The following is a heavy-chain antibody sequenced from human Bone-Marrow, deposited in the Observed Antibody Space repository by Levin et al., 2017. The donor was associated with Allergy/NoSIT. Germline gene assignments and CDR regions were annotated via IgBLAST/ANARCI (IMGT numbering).Heavy chain of an antibody. CDR3: AVPYGLYDMDV. CDR2: IIPLFGVP. CDR1: GGTFNTFA. J-gene: IGHJ6*02. D-gene: IGHD2/OR15-2a*01. Sequence: KISCKASGGTFNTFAVNWVRQAPGQGLEWMGGIIPLFGVPHYAQKFQDRVSITADKSTKTVNMELTSLRSEDTAVYYCAVPYGLYDMDVWGHGTTVIVSS. V-gene: IGHV1-69*17.